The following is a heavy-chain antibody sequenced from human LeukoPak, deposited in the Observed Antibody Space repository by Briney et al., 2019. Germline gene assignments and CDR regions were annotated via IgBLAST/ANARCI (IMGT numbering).Heavy chain of an antibody. Sequence: ASVKVSCKASGYTFTGYYMHWVRQAPGQGLEWMGWINPNSGGTNYAQKFQGWVTMTRDTSISTAYMVLSRLRSDDTAVYYCARAEPYYDFWSGYYNYWGQGTLVTVSS. CDR3: ARAEPYYDFWSGYYNY. CDR2: INPNSGGT. D-gene: IGHD3-3*01. V-gene: IGHV1-2*04. J-gene: IGHJ4*02. CDR1: GYTFTGYY.